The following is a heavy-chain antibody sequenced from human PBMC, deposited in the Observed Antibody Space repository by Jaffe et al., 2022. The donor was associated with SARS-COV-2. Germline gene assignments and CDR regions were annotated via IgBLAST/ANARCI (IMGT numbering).Heavy chain of an antibody. CDR2: IYYSGST. CDR1: GGSISSGGYY. CDR3: ARDPYYDSSGLAFDY. D-gene: IGHD3-22*01. V-gene: IGHV4-31*03. J-gene: IGHJ4*02. Sequence: QVQLQESGPGLVKPSQTLSLTCTVSGGSISSGGYYWSWIRQHPGKGLEWIGYIYYSGSTYYNPSLKSRVTISVDTSKNQFSLKLSSVTAADTAVYYCARDPYYDSSGLAFDYWGQGTLVTVSS.